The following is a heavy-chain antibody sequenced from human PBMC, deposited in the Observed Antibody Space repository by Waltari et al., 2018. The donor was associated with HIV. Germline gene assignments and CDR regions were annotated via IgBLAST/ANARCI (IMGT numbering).Heavy chain of an antibody. CDR2: IYYNGNT. D-gene: IGHD1-26*01. CDR3: ARTYSGSYPRGYAFNI. Sequence: QVQLQESGPGLVKPSETLSLTCTVSGGSIRDYYWSWIRQPPGKGLELIGVIYYNGNTNYNPSLKSRVTISMGTSRNHFSLQLTSVTAADTAVYYCARTYSGSYPRGYAFNIWGQGTMVTVSS. V-gene: IGHV4-59*01. J-gene: IGHJ3*02. CDR1: GGSIRDYY.